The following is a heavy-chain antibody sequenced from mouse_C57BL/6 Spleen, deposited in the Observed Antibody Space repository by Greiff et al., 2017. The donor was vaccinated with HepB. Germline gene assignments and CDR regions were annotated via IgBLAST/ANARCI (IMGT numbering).Heavy chain of an antibody. CDR1: GFTFSDYY. J-gene: IGHJ3*01. Sequence: EVQLVESEGGLVQPGSSMKLSCTASGFTFSDYYMAWVRQVPEKGLEWVANINYDGSSTYYLDSLKSRFIISRDNAKNILYLQMSSLKSEDTATYYCARDGIPYYYGSSSAWFAYWGQGTLVTVSA. D-gene: IGHD1-1*01. V-gene: IGHV5-16*01. CDR3: ARDGIPYYYGSSSAWFAY. CDR2: INYDGSST.